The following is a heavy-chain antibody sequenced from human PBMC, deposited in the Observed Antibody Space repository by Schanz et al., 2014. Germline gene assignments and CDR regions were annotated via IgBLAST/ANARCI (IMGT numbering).Heavy chain of an antibody. D-gene: IGHD4-17*01. V-gene: IGHV3-21*01. CDR3: ARDGDRFYHNYYMDV. CDR1: EFTFSSYK. CDR2: ISSSGSYI. Sequence: EVQLVESGGGLVKPGGSLRLSCEASEFTFSSYKMNWVRQAPGKGLEWVSSISSSGSYIHYADSVKGRFTISRDNARNSLYLHMNTLGAEDTAVYYCARDGDRFYHNYYMDVWGQGTMVTVSS. J-gene: IGHJ6*03.